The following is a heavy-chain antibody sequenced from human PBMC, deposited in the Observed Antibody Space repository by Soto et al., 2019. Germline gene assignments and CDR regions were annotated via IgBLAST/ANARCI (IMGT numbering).Heavy chain of an antibody. CDR1: GYTFTSDY. Sequence: APVKVARKASGYTFTSDYTHWVRHAPRQGLEWMRIIHPSGGSTSYAQKFQGRVTMTRDTSTSTVYMELSSLRAEDTAVYYCARGMGYYYDSSGYSPGYWGQGTLVTVS. CDR3: ARGMGYYYDSSGYSPGY. J-gene: IGHJ4*02. CDR2: IHPSGGST. D-gene: IGHD3-22*01. V-gene: IGHV1-46*01.